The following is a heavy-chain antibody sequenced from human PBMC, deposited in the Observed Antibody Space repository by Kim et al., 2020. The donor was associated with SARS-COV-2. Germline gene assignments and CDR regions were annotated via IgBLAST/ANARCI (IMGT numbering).Heavy chain of an antibody. J-gene: IGHJ4*02. V-gene: IGHV3-23*01. CDR2: ISGSGGST. CDR3: AKMDKTRRIAAAVAGGGLFDY. CDR1: GFTFSSYA. D-gene: IGHD6-13*01. Sequence: GGSLRLSCAASGFTFSSYAMSWVRQAPGKGLEWVSAISGSGGSTYYADSVKGRFTISRDNSKNTLYLQMNSLRAEDTAVYYCAKMDKTRRIAAAVAGGGLFDYWGQGTLVTVSS.